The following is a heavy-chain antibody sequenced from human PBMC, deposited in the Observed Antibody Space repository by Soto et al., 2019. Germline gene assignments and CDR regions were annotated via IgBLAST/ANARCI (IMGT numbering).Heavy chain of an antibody. J-gene: IGHJ4*02. D-gene: IGHD2-15*01. CDR1: GFTFSSYD. V-gene: IGHV3-23*01. Sequence: RGSLRLSCAASGFTFSSYDMNWVRQAPGKGLEWVSGVSASGSITSYADSAKGRFTISRDNAKNTVFLQMTGLRAEDTAVYFCAKGDCSGGRCYRGFDYWGQGTLVTVSS. CDR3: AKGDCSGGRCYRGFDY. CDR2: VSASGSIT.